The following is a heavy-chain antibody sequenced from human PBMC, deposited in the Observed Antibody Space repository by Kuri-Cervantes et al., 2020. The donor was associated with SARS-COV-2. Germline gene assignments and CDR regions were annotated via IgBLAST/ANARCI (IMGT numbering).Heavy chain of an antibody. CDR3: TTIMITFGGALPDY. V-gene: IGHV3-15*07. CDR2: IKSKTDGGTT. D-gene: IGHD3-16*01. Sequence: GESPKIPWAASGLTFSNAWMKWVRQAPGKGLEWVGRIKSKTDGGTTDYAAPVKGRFTISRDDSKNTLYLQMNSLKTEDTAVYYCTTIMITFGGALPDYWGQGTLVTVSS. CDR1: GLTFSNAW. J-gene: IGHJ4*02.